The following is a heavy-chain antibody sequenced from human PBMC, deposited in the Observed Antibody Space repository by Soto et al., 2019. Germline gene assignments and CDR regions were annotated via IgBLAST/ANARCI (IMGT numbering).Heavy chain of an antibody. CDR2: ISGSGGST. V-gene: IGHV3-23*01. Sequence: EVQLLESGGGLVQPGGSLRLSCAASGFTFSSYAMSWVRQAPGKGLEWVSAISGSGGSTYYADSVKGRFTISRDNSKKTLYLQMNSLRAEDTAVYYCAKERRDCSSTSCYYSWFAPWGQGTLVTVYS. CDR3: AKERRDCSSTSCYYSWFAP. D-gene: IGHD2-2*01. CDR1: GFTFSSYA. J-gene: IGHJ5*02.